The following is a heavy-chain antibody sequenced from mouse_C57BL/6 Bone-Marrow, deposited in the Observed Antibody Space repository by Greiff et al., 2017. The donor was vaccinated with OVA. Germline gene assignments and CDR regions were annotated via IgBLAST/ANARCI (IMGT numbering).Heavy chain of an antibody. D-gene: IGHD2-2*01. CDR1: GFTFTDYY. CDR2: IRNKANGYTT. V-gene: IGHV7-3*01. Sequence: EVKLMESGGGLVQPGGSLSLSCAASGFTFTDYYMSWVRQPPGKALEWLGFIRNKANGYTTEYSVSVKGRFTISRDNSQSILYLQMNALRAEDSATYYCARYGVKTWGYYFDYWGQGTTLTVSS. CDR3: ARYGVKTWGYYFDY. J-gene: IGHJ2*01.